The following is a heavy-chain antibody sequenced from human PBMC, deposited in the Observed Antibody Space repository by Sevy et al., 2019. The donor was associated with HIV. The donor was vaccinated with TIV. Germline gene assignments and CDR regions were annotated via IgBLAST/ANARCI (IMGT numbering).Heavy chain of an antibody. CDR1: GFTFSSYD. V-gene: IGHV3-48*03. D-gene: IGHD2-8*01. J-gene: IGHJ5*02. CDR3: TRNGGAFDNGFDP. CDR2: ISSSGSSI. Sequence: GGSLRLSCTASGFTFSSYDMNWVRQAPGKGLEWVSKISSSGSSIYYADSVKGRFTSSRDNAKNSLNLQMNSLRAEDTAVYYCTRNGGAFDNGFDPWGQGTLVTVSS.